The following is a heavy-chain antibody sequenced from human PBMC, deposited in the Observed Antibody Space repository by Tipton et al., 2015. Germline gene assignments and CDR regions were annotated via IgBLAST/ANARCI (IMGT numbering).Heavy chain of an antibody. CDR1: GLIFETVW. J-gene: IGHJ3*01. Sequence: GSLRLSCAASGLIFETVWMNWVRQAPGKGLEWVSAISSSGGSTYYADSVKGRFTISRDNSKNTLYLQMNSLRAEDTAVYYCTRSSFEYCSGANCPAVFDFRGQGTMVTVSS. D-gene: IGHD2-15*01. CDR3: TRSSFEYCSGANCPAVFDF. V-gene: IGHV3-23*01. CDR2: ISSSGGST.